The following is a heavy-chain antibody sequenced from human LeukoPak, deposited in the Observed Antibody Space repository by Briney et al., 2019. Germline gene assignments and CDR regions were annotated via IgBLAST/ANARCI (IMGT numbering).Heavy chain of an antibody. J-gene: IGHJ4*02. CDR1: GFNFINNT. D-gene: IGHD1-26*01. V-gene: IGHV3-23*01. Sequence: GSLRLSCAASGFNFINNTMSWVRQSPGKGLEWVSSISGSGGFTYYTDSVKGRFTISRDNSKNTLSLQMNSLRAEDTAVYYCAKGPIVGAIDYWGQGTLVTVSS. CDR3: AKGPIVGAIDY. CDR2: ISGSGGFT.